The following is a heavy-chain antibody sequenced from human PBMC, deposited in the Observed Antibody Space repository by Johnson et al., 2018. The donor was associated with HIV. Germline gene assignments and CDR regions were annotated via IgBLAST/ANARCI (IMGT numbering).Heavy chain of an antibody. CDR1: GFTFSSYG. Sequence: QVQLVESGGGVVQPGGSLRLSCAASGFTFSSYGMHWVRQAPGKGLEWVAFIRYDGSSTSYADSVKGRFTISRDNAKNTLYLQMNSLRVDDTAVYYCAKRATVVSGSPSDAFDIWGQGTMVTVSS. CDR2: IRYDGSST. CDR3: AKRATVVSGSPSDAFDI. D-gene: IGHD4-23*01. V-gene: IGHV3-30*02. J-gene: IGHJ3*02.